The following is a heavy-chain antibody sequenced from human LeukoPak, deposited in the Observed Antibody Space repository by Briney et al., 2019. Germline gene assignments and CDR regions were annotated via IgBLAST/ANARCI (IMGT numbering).Heavy chain of an antibody. CDR2: IYTSGST. D-gene: IGHD3-16*01. V-gene: IGHV4-61*02. CDR3: ARETSQKGAHYMDV. J-gene: IGHJ6*03. CDR1: GNSISSGDNY. Sequence: SETLSLTCTVSGNSISSGDNYWSWIRQPAGKGLEWVGRIYTSGSTNYNPSLKSRVTISVDTSKDQFSLKLTSVTAADTAVYYCARETSQKGAHYMDVWGKGTTVTISS.